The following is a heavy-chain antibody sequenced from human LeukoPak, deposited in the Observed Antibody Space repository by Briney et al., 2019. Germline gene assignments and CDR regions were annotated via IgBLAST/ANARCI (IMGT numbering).Heavy chain of an antibody. CDR3: AREGFSGSYPNNWFDP. J-gene: IGHJ5*02. CDR1: GGSFSGYY. CDR2: IYYSGST. D-gene: IGHD1-26*01. Sequence: PSETLSLTCAVYGGSFSGYYWSWIRQPPGKGLEWIGYIYYSGSTNYNPSLKSRVTISVDTSKNQFSLKLSSVTAADTAVYYCAREGFSGSYPNNWFDPWGQGTLVTVSS. V-gene: IGHV4-59*01.